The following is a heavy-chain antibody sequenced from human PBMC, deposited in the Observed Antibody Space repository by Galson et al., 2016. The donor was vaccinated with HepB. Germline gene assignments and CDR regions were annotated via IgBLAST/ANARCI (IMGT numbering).Heavy chain of an antibody. Sequence: SLRLSCAVSGFTFSSYWMSWVRHVPGKGLEWVANIKQDGSEKYYADSVKGRFTISRDNAENSLSVQMNSLRAEDTAVYYCARVYVWGSYRPFDCWGLGTLVTVSS. J-gene: IGHJ4*02. D-gene: IGHD3-16*02. CDR1: GFTFSSYW. CDR3: ARVYVWGSYRPFDC. V-gene: IGHV3-7*01. CDR2: IKQDGSEK.